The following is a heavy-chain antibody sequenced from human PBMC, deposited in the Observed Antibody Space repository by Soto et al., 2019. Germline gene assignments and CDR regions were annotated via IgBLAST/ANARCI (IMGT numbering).Heavy chain of an antibody. V-gene: IGHV1-8*01. CDR1: GYTFTSYD. CDR2: MNPNSGNT. Sequence: ASVKVSCKASGYTFTSYDINWVRQATGQGLEWMGWMNPNSGNTGYAQKFQGRVTMTRNTSISTAYMELSSLRSEDTAVYYCARGRGGAVAGYYYYYGMDVWGQGTTVTVSS. D-gene: IGHD6-19*01. CDR3: ARGRGGAVAGYYYYYGMDV. J-gene: IGHJ6*02.